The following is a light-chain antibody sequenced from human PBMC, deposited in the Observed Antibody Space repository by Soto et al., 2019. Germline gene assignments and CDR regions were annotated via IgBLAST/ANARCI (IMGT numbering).Light chain of an antibody. J-gene: IGKJ2*01. CDR2: ATS. CDR1: QNISTY. Sequence: DIQMTQSPSSLSASVGDRVTITCRASQNISTYLNWYKQKPGKAPELLIYATSSLQSGVPSRFSGSGSGTDFTLASSTLQPEDFATYYCQQTYSTPPYTCGQGTKLEIK. CDR3: QQTYSTPPYT. V-gene: IGKV1-39*01.